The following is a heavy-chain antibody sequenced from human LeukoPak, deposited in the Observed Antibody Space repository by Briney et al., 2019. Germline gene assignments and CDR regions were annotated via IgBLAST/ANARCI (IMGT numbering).Heavy chain of an antibody. Sequence: GSLRLSCAASGFTFGSYWMTWVRQAPGQGLECVANIKTDGSEKYYLDSVKGRFTISRDNAKNSLYLQMNRLRAEDTAVYYCTTDLNWEGYWGQGTLVTVSS. CDR2: IKTDGSEK. D-gene: IGHD7-27*01. J-gene: IGHJ4*02. CDR3: TTDLNWEGY. CDR1: GFTFGSYW. V-gene: IGHV3-7*04.